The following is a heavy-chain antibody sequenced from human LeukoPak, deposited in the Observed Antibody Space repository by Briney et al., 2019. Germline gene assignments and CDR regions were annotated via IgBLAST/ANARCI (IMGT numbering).Heavy chain of an antibody. CDR3: ARRIFSGKFRHLLCSYMDV. D-gene: IGHD2/OR15-2a*01. CDR2: ISNNGKT. V-gene: IGHV4-59*08. Sequence: SETLSLTCTVSGDSISSSSWTWIRQSPGKGLESLGYISNNGKTKYKSSFQGRVTMSVDTYKSQLSLNLSVVTAADTAVYYLARRIFSGKFRHLLCSYMDVWGKGTTVIVPS. J-gene: IGHJ6*03. CDR1: GDSISSSS.